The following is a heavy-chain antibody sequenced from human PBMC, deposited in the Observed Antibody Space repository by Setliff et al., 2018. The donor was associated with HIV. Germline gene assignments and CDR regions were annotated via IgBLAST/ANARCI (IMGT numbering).Heavy chain of an antibody. J-gene: IGHJ4*02. CDR2: INTRSGYT. Sequence: AASVKVSCKASGYTFNNYGISWVRQAPGQGLEWMGWINTRSGYTNYAQNVQGRVTVTMDTSTSTAYMELRSLKSDDTAVYYCARGKTWLRFLDYWGQGTLVTVSS. D-gene: IGHD5-12*01. CDR3: ARGKTWLRFLDY. CDR1: GYTFNNYG. V-gene: IGHV1-18*01.